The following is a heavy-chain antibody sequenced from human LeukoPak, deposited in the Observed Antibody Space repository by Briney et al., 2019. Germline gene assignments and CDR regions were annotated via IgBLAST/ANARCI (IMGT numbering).Heavy chain of an antibody. CDR2: IWYDGSNK. V-gene: IGHV3-33*06. J-gene: IGHJ4*02. CDR3: AKGYSEDILSYFDY. D-gene: IGHD3-9*01. Sequence: PGRSLRLSCAASGFTFSSYGMHWVRQAPGKGLEWEAVIWYDGSNKYYADSVKGRFTISRDNSKNTLYLQMNSLRAEDTAVYYCAKGYSEDILSYFDYWGQGTLVTVSS. CDR1: GFTFSSYG.